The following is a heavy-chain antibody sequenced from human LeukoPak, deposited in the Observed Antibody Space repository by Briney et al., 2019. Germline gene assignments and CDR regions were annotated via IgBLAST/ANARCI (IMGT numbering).Heavy chain of an antibody. Sequence: GGSLRLSCVVSGLTFENVWMNWVRQAPGKGLQWVALISTDGNNEHYADSVKGRLTISRDNSKNTLYLQMNALRTEDTAVYYCAREKCCVSGDCLHGRFYFDFWGQGTLVTVSS. V-gene: IGHV3-30*03. CDR3: AREKCCVSGDCLHGRFYFDF. J-gene: IGHJ4*02. D-gene: IGHD2-21*02. CDR1: GLTFENVW. CDR2: ISTDGNNE.